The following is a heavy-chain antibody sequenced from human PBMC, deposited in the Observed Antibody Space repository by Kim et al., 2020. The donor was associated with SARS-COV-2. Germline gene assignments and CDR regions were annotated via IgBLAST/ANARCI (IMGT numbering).Heavy chain of an antibody. D-gene: IGHD2-21*02. CDR3: AREISYCSGGDCYPAVTFDD. CDR1: GGSFSDYF. CDR2: IHHSGSI. Sequence: SETLSLTCAVSGGSFSDYFWNWIRQTPDKGLEWIGEIHHSGSIRYNPSLKSRVTISVDTSKNQFSLRLTSVTAADTAVYYCAREISYCSGGDCYPAVTFDDGGQGTLVTVSS. V-gene: IGHV4-34*01. J-gene: IGHJ4*02.